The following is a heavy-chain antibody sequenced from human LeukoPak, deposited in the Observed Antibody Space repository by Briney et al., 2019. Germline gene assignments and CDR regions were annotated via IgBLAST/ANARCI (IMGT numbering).Heavy chain of an antibody. Sequence: ASVKVSCKASDYTFTSYAISWVRQAPGQGLEGMGWISAYSGNTNYAQKLQGRVTMTTDTSTSTAYMELRSLRSDDTAVYYCARDPIYSYDQTDAFDIWGQGTVVTVSS. V-gene: IGHV1-18*01. CDR3: ARDPIYSYDQTDAFDI. CDR2: ISAYSGNT. CDR1: DYTFTSYA. J-gene: IGHJ3*02. D-gene: IGHD5-18*01.